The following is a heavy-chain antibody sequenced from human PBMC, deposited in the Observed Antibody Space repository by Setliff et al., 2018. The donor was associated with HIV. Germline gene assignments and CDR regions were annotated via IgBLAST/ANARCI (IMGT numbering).Heavy chain of an antibody. J-gene: IGHJ3*02. CDR2: INPNSGGT. CDR1: GYTFTGYY. CDR3: GRVGGGGLRLGELSSYDAFDI. V-gene: IGHV1-2*02. Sequence: GASVKVSCKASGYTFTGYYMHWVRQAPGQGLEWMGWINPNSGGTNYAQKFQGRVTMTRDTSISTAYVERSRLRSEGTAVYYCGRVGGGGLRLGELSSYDAFDIWGQGTMVTVSS. D-gene: IGHD3-16*02.